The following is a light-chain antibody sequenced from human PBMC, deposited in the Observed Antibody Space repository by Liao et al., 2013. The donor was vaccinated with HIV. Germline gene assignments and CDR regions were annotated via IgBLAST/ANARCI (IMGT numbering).Light chain of an antibody. CDR2: EGN. CDR3: QLWDSSSDPLV. V-gene: IGLV3-1*01. J-gene: IGLJ2*01. CDR1: TLGDKH. Sequence: SYELTQPPSVSVSPGQTASITCSGRTLGDKHASWYKQRPGQSPVLVIYEGNKRPSGIPERFSGSISGNTATLTISRVEAGDEADYYCQLWDSSSDPLVFGGGTKLTVL.